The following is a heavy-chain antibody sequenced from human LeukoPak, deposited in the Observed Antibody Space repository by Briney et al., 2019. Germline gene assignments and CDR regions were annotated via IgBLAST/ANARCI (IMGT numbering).Heavy chain of an antibody. J-gene: IGHJ4*02. CDR3: AREKRDSSGYSFDY. CDR1: GFTFSSYA. V-gene: IGHV3-30-3*01. Sequence: GRSLGLSCAASGFTFSSYAMHWVRQAPGKGLEWVAVISYDGSNKYYADSVKGRFTISRDNSKNTLYLQMNSLRAEDTAVYYCAREKRDSSGYSFDYWGQGTLVTVSS. D-gene: IGHD3-22*01. CDR2: ISYDGSNK.